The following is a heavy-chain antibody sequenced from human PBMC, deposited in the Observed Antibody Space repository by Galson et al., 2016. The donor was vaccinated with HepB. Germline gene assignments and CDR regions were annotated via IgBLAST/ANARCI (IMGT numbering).Heavy chain of an antibody. D-gene: IGHD3-10*01. CDR3: ARGTHPYYGSGMYWPIAWFDT. CDR1: GGTSTTSN. CDR2: FIPFLGTT. V-gene: IGHV1-69*13. J-gene: IGHJ5*02. Sequence: SVKVSCKVSGGTSTTSNANWVRQAPGKGLEWMGGFIPFLGTTKYAEKFQDRLTITADASTGTAFMQLRGLNSEDSAMYFCARGTHPYYGSGMYWPIAWFDTWGQGTLVTVS.